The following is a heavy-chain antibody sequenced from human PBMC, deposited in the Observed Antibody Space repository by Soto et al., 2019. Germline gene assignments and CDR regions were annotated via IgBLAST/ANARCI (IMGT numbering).Heavy chain of an antibody. CDR3: VSQRTTVPTQAYFDY. V-gene: IGHV4-39*01. CDR2: VYYRGRS. J-gene: IGHJ4*02. CDR1: GGSVTNSSYY. Sequence: SETLSLTCTVSGGSVTNSSYYWGWIRQSPGKGLEWIGSVYYRGRSYSKSSDKSRVTISVDTSKNRFSLSLNSVTASDTAVYFCVSQRTTVPTQAYFDYWGPGALVTVSS. D-gene: IGHD4-17*01.